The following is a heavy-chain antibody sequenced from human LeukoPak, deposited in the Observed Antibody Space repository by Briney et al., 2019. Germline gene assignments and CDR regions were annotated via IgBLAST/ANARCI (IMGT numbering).Heavy chain of an antibody. D-gene: IGHD5-12*01. CDR3: ARTRGYSGYVDAFDI. J-gene: IGHJ3*02. V-gene: IGHV4-59*08. CDR1: GGSISSYY. CDR2: IYGSGST. Sequence: SSETLSLTCTVSGGSISSYYWSWIRQPPGKGLEWIGHIYGSGSTNYNPSLKSRVTLSVDTSKNQFSLKLSSVTAADTAVYYCARTRGYSGYVDAFDIWGQGTMVTVFS.